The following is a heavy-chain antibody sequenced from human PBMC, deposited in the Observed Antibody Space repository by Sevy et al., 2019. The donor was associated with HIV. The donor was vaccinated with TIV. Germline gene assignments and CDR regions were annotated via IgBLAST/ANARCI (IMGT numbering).Heavy chain of an antibody. CDR2: ISSSSTI. J-gene: IGHJ4*02. Sequence: GGSLRLSCAASGFTFSDYYMNWVRQAPGKGLEWVSSISSSSTIYYADSVKGRFTISRDNAKNSLYLQMNSLGAEDTXXXXXXXXXXXXXXXXXXXXXXXXXXXXXXXXXXXGADFDYWGQGTLVTVSS. V-gene: IGHV3-11*01. CDR3: XXXXXXXXXXXXXXXXXXXXXXXXXXXXXXGADFDY. D-gene: IGHD1-26*01. CDR1: GFTFSDYY.